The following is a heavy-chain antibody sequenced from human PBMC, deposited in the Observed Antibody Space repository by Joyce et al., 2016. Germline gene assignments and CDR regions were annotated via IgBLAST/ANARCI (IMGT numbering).Heavy chain of an antibody. CDR2: ISYDGSNS. J-gene: IGHJ6*02. D-gene: IGHD6-13*01. CDR3: VKDTLAVADYQHYYGMDV. Sequence: QVQLVESGGGVVQPGMSLRLSCAASGFAFSSYGMHWVRQAPGKGLEWVALISYDGSNSYYADSVKGRSTLSRDNSKKTLYLQMDSLRAEDTAIYYCVKDTLAVADYQHYYGMDVWGPGTAVTVSS. V-gene: IGHV3-30*18. CDR1: GFAFSSYG.